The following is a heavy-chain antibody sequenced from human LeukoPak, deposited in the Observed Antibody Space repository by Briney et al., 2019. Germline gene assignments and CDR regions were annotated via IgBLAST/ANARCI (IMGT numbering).Heavy chain of an antibody. J-gene: IGHJ6*02. CDR3: AREGIAVAGPMDV. CDR2: VYHSGSA. V-gene: IGHV4-4*02. CDR1: GGSISSSDW. Sequence: PSGTLSHTCAVSGGSISSSDWWSWVRQPPGKGLEWIGDVYHSGSANYKSSLKSRVIISVDKSKNQFFLKLTSVTAADTAVYYCAREGIAVAGPMDVWGQGTTVTVSS. D-gene: IGHD6-19*01.